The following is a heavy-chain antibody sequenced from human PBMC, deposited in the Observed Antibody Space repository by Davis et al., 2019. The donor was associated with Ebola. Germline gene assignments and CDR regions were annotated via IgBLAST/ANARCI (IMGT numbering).Heavy chain of an antibody. CDR1: GFTFSTYG. CDR2: IRYDGSNK. D-gene: IGHD2-21*01. J-gene: IGHJ4*02. V-gene: IGHV3-30*02. CDR3: AKDRPPYPHLDY. Sequence: GGSLRLSCAASGFTFSTYGIHWVRQAPGKGLEWVTFIRYDGSNKYYADSVKGRFTISRDNSKNTLYLQMNSLRAEDTAVYYCAKDRPPYPHLDYWGQGTLVTVSS.